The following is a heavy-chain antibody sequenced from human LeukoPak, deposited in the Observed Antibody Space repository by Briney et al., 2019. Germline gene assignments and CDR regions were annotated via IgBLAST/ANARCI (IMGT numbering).Heavy chain of an antibody. Sequence: PSETLSLNCTVSGDSIKSDSYYWGWIRQPPGKGLEWIGTIYYSGSTYYNPSLKRRVTISVDTSKNQFSVKLSSVTAADTALYYCARHKEDFHDSSGSNFWYFDLWGRGTLVTVSS. V-gene: IGHV4-39*01. CDR3: ARHKEDFHDSSGSNFWYFDL. CDR1: GDSIKSDSYY. CDR2: IYYSGST. D-gene: IGHD3-22*01. J-gene: IGHJ2*01.